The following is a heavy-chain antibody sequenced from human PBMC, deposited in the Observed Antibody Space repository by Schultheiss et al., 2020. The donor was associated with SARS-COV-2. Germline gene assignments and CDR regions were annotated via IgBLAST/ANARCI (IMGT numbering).Heavy chain of an antibody. CDR3: ARVVVFRGYSYGPLDY. V-gene: IGHV1-3*03. D-gene: IGHD5-18*01. CDR2: INAGNGNT. J-gene: IGHJ4*02. Sequence: ASVKVSCKASGYTFTSYAMHWVRQAPGQRLEWMGWINAGNGNTKYSQEFQGRVTITRDTSASTAYMELSSLRSEDTAVYYCARVVVFRGYSYGPLDYWGQGTLVTVSS. CDR1: GYTFTSYA.